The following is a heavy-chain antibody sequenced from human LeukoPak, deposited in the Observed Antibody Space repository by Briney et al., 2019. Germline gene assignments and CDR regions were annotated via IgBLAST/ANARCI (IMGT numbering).Heavy chain of an antibody. CDR3: ARVLSGSYYWFDP. CDR2: ISAYNGNT. V-gene: IGHV1-18*01. CDR1: GYTLTELS. J-gene: IGHJ5*02. Sequence: GASVKVSCKVSGYTLTELSMHWVRQAPGQGLEWMGWISAYNGNTNYAQKLQGRVTMTTDTSTSTAYMELRSLRSDDTAVYYCARVLSGSYYWFDPWGQGTLVTVSS. D-gene: IGHD1-26*01.